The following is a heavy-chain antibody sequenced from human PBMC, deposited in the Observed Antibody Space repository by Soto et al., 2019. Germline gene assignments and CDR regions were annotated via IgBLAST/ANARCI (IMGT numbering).Heavy chain of an antibody. CDR2: ISGSGGST. J-gene: IGHJ4*02. CDR3: ATVRVRLRWYPLVDY. Sequence: EVQLLESGGGLVQPGGSLRLSCAASGFTFSSYAMSWFRQAPGKGLEWVSAISGSGGSTYYADSVKGRFTISRDNSKNTLYLQMNSLRAEDTAVYYCATVRVRLRWYPLVDYWGQGTLVTVSS. V-gene: IGHV3-23*01. D-gene: IGHD4-17*01. CDR1: GFTFSSYA.